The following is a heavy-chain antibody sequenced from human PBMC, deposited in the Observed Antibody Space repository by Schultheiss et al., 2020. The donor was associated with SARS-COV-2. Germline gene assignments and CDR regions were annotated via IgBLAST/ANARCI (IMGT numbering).Heavy chain of an antibody. CDR1: GFTFSSYA. D-gene: IGHD1-26*01. J-gene: IGHJ6*02. Sequence: GGSLRLSCAASGFTFSSYAMSWVRQAPGKGLEWVSAISGSGGSTYYADSVKGRFTISRDNSKNTLYLQMNSLRAEDTAVYYCAKGGARPDYYYYGMDVWGQGTMVTVSS. V-gene: IGHV3-23*01. CDR3: AKGGARPDYYYYGMDV. CDR2: ISGSGGST.